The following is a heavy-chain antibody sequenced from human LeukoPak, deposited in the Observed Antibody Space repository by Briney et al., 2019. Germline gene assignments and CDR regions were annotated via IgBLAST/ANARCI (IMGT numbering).Heavy chain of an antibody. CDR3: ARDLSGTVVRGFFDY. J-gene: IGHJ4*02. CDR1: GFTFSDYY. CDR2: ISSSGSTI. D-gene: IGHD3-10*01. Sequence: GGSLRLSCAASGFTFSDYYTSWIRQAPGEGTEWVSYISSSGSTIYYADSVKGRFTISRDNAKNSLSLQMDSLRAEDTAVYYCARDLSGTVVRGFFDYWGQGTLVTVSS. V-gene: IGHV3-11*04.